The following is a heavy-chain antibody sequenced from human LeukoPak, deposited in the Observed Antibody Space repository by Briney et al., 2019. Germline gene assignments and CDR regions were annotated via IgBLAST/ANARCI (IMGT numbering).Heavy chain of an antibody. V-gene: IGHV3-7*01. J-gene: IGHJ4*02. CDR1: GFTFSRFW. CDR3: ARGRGAADY. CDR2: IKQDGSEK. D-gene: IGHD1-26*01. Sequence: GGSLRLSCAGSGFTFSRFWMSWVRQAPGKGLEWVANIKQDGSEKYYVDSVKGRFTISRDNAKNSLYLQMNSLRAEDTAVYYCARGRGAADYWGQGTLVTVSS.